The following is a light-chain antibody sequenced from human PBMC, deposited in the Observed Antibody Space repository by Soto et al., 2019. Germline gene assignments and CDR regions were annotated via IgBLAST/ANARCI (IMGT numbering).Light chain of an antibody. CDR3: QQSYSTPT. CDR1: QSISIY. CDR2: AAS. J-gene: IGKJ4*01. V-gene: IGKV1-39*01. Sequence: EIQMTQSPSTLSASVGDRVTITCRASQSISIYLNWYQQKPGKSPMLLIYAASSLQSGVPSRFGGSGSGTDFNLTISSLQPEDFATYYCQQSYSTPTFGGGNKV.